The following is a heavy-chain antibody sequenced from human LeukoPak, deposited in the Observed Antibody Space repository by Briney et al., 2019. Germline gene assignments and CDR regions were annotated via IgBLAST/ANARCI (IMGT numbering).Heavy chain of an antibody. CDR1: GFTFTTYG. CDR2: ITGSGGST. D-gene: IGHD3-10*02. J-gene: IGHJ6*04. V-gene: IGHV3-23*01. CDR3: AELGITMIGGV. Sequence: GGSLRLSCSASGFTFTTYGMNWVRQAPGKGLEWVSIITGSGGSTYYADSVKGRVTISRDNAKNSLYLQMNSLRAEDTAVYYCAELGITMIGGVWGKGTTVTISS.